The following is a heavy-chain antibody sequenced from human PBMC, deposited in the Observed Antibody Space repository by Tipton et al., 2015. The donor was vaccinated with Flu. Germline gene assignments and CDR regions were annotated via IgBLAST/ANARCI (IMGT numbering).Heavy chain of an antibody. Sequence: LSCTVSGGSISSYYWSWIRQPAGKGLEWIGRIYTSGSTNYNPSLKSRVTMSVDTSKNQFSLKLSSVTAADTAVYYCARGGAADGFYYYYGMDVWGQGTTVTVSS. CDR3: ARGGAADGFYYYYGMDV. CDR1: GGSISSYY. D-gene: IGHD6-13*01. CDR2: IYTSGST. J-gene: IGHJ6*02. V-gene: IGHV4-4*07.